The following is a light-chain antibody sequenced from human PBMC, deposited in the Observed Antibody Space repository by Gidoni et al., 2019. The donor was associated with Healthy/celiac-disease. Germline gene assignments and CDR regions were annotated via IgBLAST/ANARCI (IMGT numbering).Light chain of an antibody. CDR3: QQYGSSPPT. CDR2: GAS. CDR1: QSVSSSY. Sequence: ELVLTQSPGTLSLSPGERATLSCRASQSVSSSYLAWYQQKPGQAPRLLIYGASSRATGIPDRVSGSGSGTDFTLTISRLEPEDFAVYYCQQYGSSPPTFXXXTKVEIK. V-gene: IGKV3-20*01. J-gene: IGKJ1*01.